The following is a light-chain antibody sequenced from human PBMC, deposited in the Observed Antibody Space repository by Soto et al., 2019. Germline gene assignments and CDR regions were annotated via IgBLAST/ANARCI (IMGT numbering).Light chain of an antibody. CDR3: QQRSGWPLT. CDR1: QSVGSS. Sequence: EIVLTQSLATLSLSPGETATLSCRASQSVGSSVAWYQLKPGQAPRLLINDAFDRATGIPARFSGSGSGTDFTLTVSSLEPEDFAVYYCQQRSGWPLTFGGGTKVEIK. V-gene: IGKV3-11*01. J-gene: IGKJ4*01. CDR2: DAF.